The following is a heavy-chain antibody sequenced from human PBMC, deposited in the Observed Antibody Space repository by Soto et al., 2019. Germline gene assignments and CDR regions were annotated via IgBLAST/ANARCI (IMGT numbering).Heavy chain of an antibody. Sequence: LRLSCAASGLTFNTYWMNWVRQAPGKGLEWVASIKQDGSEKYYVDSVRGRFTISRDNVKNSLYLRMNSLRVDDTAVYYCATKTRGYSYGFYYWGQGTLVTVSS. CDR2: IKQDGSEK. D-gene: IGHD5-18*01. CDR3: ATKTRGYSYGFYY. J-gene: IGHJ4*02. V-gene: IGHV3-7*01. CDR1: GLTFNTYW.